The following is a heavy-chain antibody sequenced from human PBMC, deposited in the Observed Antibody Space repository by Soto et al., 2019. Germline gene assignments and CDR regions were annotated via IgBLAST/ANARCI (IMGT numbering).Heavy chain of an antibody. V-gene: IGHV4-31*03. CDR1: GGSVSSGGYY. D-gene: IGHD2-2*01. J-gene: IGHJ4*02. Sequence: KASETLSLTCTVSGGSVSSGGYYWSWIRQHPGKGLEWIGYIYYSGSTYYNPSLKSRVTISVDTSKNQFSLKLSSVTAADTAVYYCASSLFNYQLLWRNWGQGTLVTVSS. CDR2: IYYSGST. CDR3: ASSLFNYQLLWRN.